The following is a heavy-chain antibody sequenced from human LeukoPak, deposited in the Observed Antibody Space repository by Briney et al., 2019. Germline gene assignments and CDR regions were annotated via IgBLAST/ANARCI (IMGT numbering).Heavy chain of an antibody. D-gene: IGHD5-24*01. CDR1: GFTFSSYS. Sequence: PGGSLRLSCAASGFTFSSYSMNWVRQAPGKGLEWVSSISSSSSYIYYADSVKGRFTISRDNAKNSLYLQMNSLRAEDTAVYYCARAVRGRWLLDYWGQGTLVTVSS. J-gene: IGHJ4*02. CDR3: ARAVRGRWLLDY. CDR2: ISSSSSYI. V-gene: IGHV3-21*01.